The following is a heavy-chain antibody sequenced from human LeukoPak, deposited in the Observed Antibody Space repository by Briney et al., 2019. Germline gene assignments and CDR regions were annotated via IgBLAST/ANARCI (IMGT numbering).Heavy chain of an antibody. D-gene: IGHD1/OR15-1a*01. Sequence: SETLSLTCAVSGGSISSGSWWSWVRQPPGKGLEWIGEIYHSGSTNYNPSLKTRVTISVDKSNNQFSLRLSSVTAADTAVYYCARICTPNMFDPWGQGTLVTVSS. CDR2: IYHSGST. V-gene: IGHV4-4*02. CDR3: ARICTPNMFDP. CDR1: GGSISSGSW. J-gene: IGHJ5*02.